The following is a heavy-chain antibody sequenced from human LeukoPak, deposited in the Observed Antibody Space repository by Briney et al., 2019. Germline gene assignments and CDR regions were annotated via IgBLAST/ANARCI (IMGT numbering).Heavy chain of an antibody. D-gene: IGHD6-19*01. CDR1: GGTFSSYA. V-gene: IGHV1-69*01. CDR2: IIPIFGTA. J-gene: IGHJ5*02. CDR3: ARGLVVSSSGWYENWFDP. Sequence: SVKVSCKASGGTFSSYAISWVRQAPGQGLEWMGGIIPIFGTANYAQKFQGRVTITADESTSTAYMELSSLRSEDTAVYYCARGLVVSSSGWYENWFDPWGQGTLVTVSS.